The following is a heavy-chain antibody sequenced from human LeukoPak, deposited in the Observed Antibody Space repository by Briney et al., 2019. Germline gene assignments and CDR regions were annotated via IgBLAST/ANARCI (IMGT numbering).Heavy chain of an antibody. Sequence: SETLSLTCAVSGYSISSGYYWGWIRQPTGKGLEWIGSIYHSGSTYYNPSLKSRVTISVDTTKNQFSLKLSSVTAADTAVYYCASSLIVVVPAAIETDYWGQGTLVTVSS. CDR2: IYHSGST. D-gene: IGHD2-2*02. J-gene: IGHJ4*02. CDR3: ASSLIVVVPAAIETDY. CDR1: GYSISSGYY. V-gene: IGHV4-38-2*01.